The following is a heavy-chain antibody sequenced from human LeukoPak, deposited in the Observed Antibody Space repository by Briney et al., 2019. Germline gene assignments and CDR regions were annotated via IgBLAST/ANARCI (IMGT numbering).Heavy chain of an antibody. V-gene: IGHV4-59*01. CDR2: IYYSGSI. D-gene: IGHD5-12*01. J-gene: IGHJ4*02. CDR1: GGSISTYY. Sequence: PSETLSLTCTVSGGSISTYYWSWIRQSPGKGLEWIGHIYYSGSIKYNPSLKSRVTISLDTSKNQFSPKLTSVIAADTAVYYCARGPYGGYTLRPLDYWGQGTLVTVSS. CDR3: ARGPYGGYTLRPLDY.